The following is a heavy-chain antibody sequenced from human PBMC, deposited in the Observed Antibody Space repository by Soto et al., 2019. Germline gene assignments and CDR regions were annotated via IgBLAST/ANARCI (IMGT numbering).Heavy chain of an antibody. J-gene: IGHJ4*02. D-gene: IGHD6-13*01. CDR1: GYSFSTYG. CDR3: ARGRGASSWYETTHYFDF. Sequence: QVQVVQSGPEVKKPGASVKISCQTPGYSFSTYGINWVRQAPGQGLEWMGWISVFNGHTDYAEKFQGRVTTTKDTTTSTAYMELRSLRSDDTAIYYCARGRGASSWYETTHYFDFWGQGTLVTVSS. CDR2: ISVFNGHT. V-gene: IGHV1-18*01.